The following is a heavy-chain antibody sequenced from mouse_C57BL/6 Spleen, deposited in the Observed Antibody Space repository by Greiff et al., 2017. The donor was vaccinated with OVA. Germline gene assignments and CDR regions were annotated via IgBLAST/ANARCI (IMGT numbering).Heavy chain of an antibody. D-gene: IGHD3-3*01. CDR2: IYPSDSET. J-gene: IGHJ4*01. CDR1: GYTFTSYW. CDR3: ASLGGNYAMDY. V-gene: IGHV1-61*01. Sequence: VQLQQPGAELVRPGSSVKLSCKASGYTFTSYWMDWVKQRPGQGLEWIGNIYPSDSETHYNQKFKDKATLTVDKSSSTAYMQLSSLTSEDSAVYYCASLGGNYAMDYWGQGTSVTVSS.